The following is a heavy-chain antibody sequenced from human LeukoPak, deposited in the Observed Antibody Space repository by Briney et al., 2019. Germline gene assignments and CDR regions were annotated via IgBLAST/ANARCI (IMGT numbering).Heavy chain of an antibody. D-gene: IGHD3-10*01. Sequence: NASETLSLTCTVSGGSISSSSYYWGWIRQPPGKGLEWIGYIYYSGSTNYNPSLKSRVTISVDTSKNQFSLRLSSVTAADTAVYYCARDGFGYYGMDVWGQGTTVTVSS. CDR3: ARDGFGYYGMDV. V-gene: IGHV4-61*05. J-gene: IGHJ6*02. CDR2: IYYSGST. CDR1: GGSISSSSYY.